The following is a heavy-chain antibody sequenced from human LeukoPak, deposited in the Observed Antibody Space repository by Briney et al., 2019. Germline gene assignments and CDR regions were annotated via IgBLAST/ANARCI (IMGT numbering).Heavy chain of an antibody. CDR1: GASISSGSNY. J-gene: IGHJ4*02. CDR3: VSGDYAQFDY. Sequence: PSETLSLTCSVSGASISSGSNYWGWIRQPPGKTLEWIGSIYSSGSTYYNPSLKSRVTISVDTSKNQFSLKLSSVTAADTAVYYCVSGDYAQFDYWGQGTLVTVSS. D-gene: IGHD2-21*02. CDR2: IYSSGST. V-gene: IGHV4-39*07.